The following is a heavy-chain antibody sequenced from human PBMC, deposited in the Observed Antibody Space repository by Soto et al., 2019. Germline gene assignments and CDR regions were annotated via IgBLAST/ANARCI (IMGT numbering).Heavy chain of an antibody. CDR2: ISGNSGTT. Sequence: EVQLLESGGDFKQPGGSLRLSCEGSGFNFSNYALNWVRQAPGKRLEWVSVISGNSGTTYYAASVKGRFTISRDNSKKTLYLQMNSLRADDTAVYYCAKGRSITGFGVITPFDSWGQGTLVTVSS. J-gene: IGHJ4*02. CDR3: AKGRSITGFGVITPFDS. D-gene: IGHD3-3*01. V-gene: IGHV3-23*01. CDR1: GFNFSNYA.